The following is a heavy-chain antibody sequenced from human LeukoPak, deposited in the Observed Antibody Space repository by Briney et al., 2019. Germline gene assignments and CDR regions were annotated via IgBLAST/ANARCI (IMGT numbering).Heavy chain of an antibody. V-gene: IGHV1-18*01. CDR1: GYTFTSYG. Sequence: GASVKVSCKXSGYTFTSYGISWVRQAPGQGLEWMGWISAYNGNTNYAQKLQGRVTMTTDTSTSTAYMELRSLRSDDTAVYYCAREAFLEWLPKYYFDYWGQGTLVTVSS. J-gene: IGHJ4*02. CDR3: AREAFLEWLPKYYFDY. CDR2: ISAYNGNT. D-gene: IGHD3-3*02.